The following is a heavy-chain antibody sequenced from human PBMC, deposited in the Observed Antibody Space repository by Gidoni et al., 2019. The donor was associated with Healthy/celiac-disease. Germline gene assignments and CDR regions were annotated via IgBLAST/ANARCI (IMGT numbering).Heavy chain of an antibody. Sequence: SWVRQAPGKVLEWVGRIKSKTDGGTTDYAAPVKGRFTISRDDSKNTLYLQMNSLKTEDTAVYYCTTDPGSLGEVYYYGMDVWGQGTTVTVSS. D-gene: IGHD3-10*01. CDR3: TTDPGSLGEVYYYGMDV. J-gene: IGHJ6*02. CDR2: IKSKTDGGTT. V-gene: IGHV3-15*01.